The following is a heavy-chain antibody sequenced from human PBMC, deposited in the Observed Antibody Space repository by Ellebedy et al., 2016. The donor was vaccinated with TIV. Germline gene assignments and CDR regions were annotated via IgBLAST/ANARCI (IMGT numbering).Heavy chain of an antibody. Sequence: ASVKVSCKASAYTFTGNYMHWVRQAPGQGLEWMGWINPNSGATHHAQNFQGRVTMTRDTSIRTAYMELRRLTSDDTAVYYCARDAGQWLVVYYFDYWGQGTLVTVSS. V-gene: IGHV1-2*02. CDR3: ARDAGQWLVVYYFDY. D-gene: IGHD6-19*01. CDR1: AYTFTGNY. J-gene: IGHJ4*02. CDR2: INPNSGAT.